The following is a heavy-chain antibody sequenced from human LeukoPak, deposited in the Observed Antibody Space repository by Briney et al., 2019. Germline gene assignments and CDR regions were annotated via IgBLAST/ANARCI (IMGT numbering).Heavy chain of an antibody. D-gene: IGHD3-22*01. V-gene: IGHV3-23*01. Sequence: GGSLRLSCAASGFTFSNYAMRWVRQAPGKGLEWVSGISGSGDSTYYADSVKGRFTISRDNSKNTLYLQMNSLRAEDTAVYYCAKDLPITMIANVYWGQGTLVTVSS. CDR1: GFTFSNYA. CDR3: AKDLPITMIANVY. J-gene: IGHJ4*02. CDR2: ISGSGDST.